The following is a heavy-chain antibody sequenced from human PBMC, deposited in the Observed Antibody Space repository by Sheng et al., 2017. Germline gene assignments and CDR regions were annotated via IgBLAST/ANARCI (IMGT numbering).Heavy chain of an antibody. CDR3: AREYYYDSSGYYFDY. CDR2: IYYSGST. V-gene: IGHV4-39*07. J-gene: IGHJ4*02. CDR1: GGSISSSSYY. D-gene: IGHD3-22*01. Sequence: QLQLQESGPGLVKPSETLSLTCTVSGGSISSSSYYWGWIRQPPGKGLEWIGSIYYSGSTYYNPSLKSRVTISVDTSKNQFSLKLSSVTAADTAVYYCAREYYYDSSGYYFDYWAREPWSPSPQ.